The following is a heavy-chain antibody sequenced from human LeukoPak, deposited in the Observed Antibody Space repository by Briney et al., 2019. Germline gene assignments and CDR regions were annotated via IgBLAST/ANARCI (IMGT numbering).Heavy chain of an antibody. CDR1: GNYW. CDR2: INSDGSWT. CDR3: VSFYETY. D-gene: IGHD2/OR15-2a*01. J-gene: IGHJ4*02. V-gene: IGHV3-74*01. Sequence: RSGGSLRLSCAASGNYWMHWVRQVPGKGLVSVSHINSDGSWTSYADSVKGRFTISKDNAKNTVYLQMNSLRAEDTAVYYCVSFYETYWGRGTLVTVSS.